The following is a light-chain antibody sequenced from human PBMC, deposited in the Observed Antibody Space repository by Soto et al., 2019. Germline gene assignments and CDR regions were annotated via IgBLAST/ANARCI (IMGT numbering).Light chain of an antibody. V-gene: IGKV3-20*01. Sequence: EIVLTQSPGTLSLSPGERATLSCRASQSVSNSYLAWYQQKPGQAPRLLIYGASSRATGIPDGFSGSGSGTDFTLTITRLEPEDFAVYYCQQYVSSPWTFGQGTKVEIK. J-gene: IGKJ1*01. CDR3: QQYVSSPWT. CDR1: QSVSNSY. CDR2: GAS.